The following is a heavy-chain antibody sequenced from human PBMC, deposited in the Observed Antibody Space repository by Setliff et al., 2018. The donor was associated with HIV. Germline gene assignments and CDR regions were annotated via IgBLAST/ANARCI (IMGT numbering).Heavy chain of an antibody. J-gene: IGHJ3*02. CDR2: INHSGST. V-gene: IGHV4-34*01. D-gene: IGHD3-22*01. Sequence: SETLSLTCAVYGGSFSGHYWNWFRQPPGKGLEWIGEINHSGSTNYKLSLKSRVTISADTSKNQFSLKLSSVTAADTAVYYCARPRSYYDSSGYDAFDIWGQGTMVTVSS. CDR1: GGSFSGHY. CDR3: ARPRSYYDSSGYDAFDI.